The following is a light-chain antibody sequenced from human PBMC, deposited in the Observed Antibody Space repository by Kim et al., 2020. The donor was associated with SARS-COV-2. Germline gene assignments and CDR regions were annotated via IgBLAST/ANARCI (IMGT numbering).Light chain of an antibody. CDR1: NIGSKS. Sequence: APGKTARITWGGNNIGSKSVHWYQQRPGQAPVLVIYYDSDRPSGIPERFSGSNSGNTATLTIHRVEAGDEADYFCQVWDSQNDHVVFGGGTQLTVL. CDR2: YDS. V-gene: IGLV3-21*04. J-gene: IGLJ2*01. CDR3: QVWDSQNDHVV.